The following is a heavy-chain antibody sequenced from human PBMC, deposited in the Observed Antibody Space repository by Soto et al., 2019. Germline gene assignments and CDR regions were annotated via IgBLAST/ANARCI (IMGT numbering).Heavy chain of an antibody. CDR2: IYYSGST. CDR3: ARHSDSSSWYFDY. J-gene: IGHJ4*02. D-gene: IGHD6-13*01. V-gene: IGHV4-59*08. CDR1: GGSISSYY. Sequence: PSKTLSLTCTVSGGSISSYYWSWIRQPPGKGLEWIGYIYYSGSTNYNPSLKSRVTISVDTSKNQFSLKLSSVTAADTAVYYCARHSDSSSWYFDYWGQGTLVTVSS.